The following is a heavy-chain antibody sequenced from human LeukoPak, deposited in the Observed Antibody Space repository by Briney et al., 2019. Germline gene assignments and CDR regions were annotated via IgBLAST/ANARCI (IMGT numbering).Heavy chain of an antibody. CDR2: IIPILGVT. J-gene: IGHJ4*02. CDR3: ATQSSGWHIYYFDH. D-gene: IGHD6-25*01. CDR1: GDSFSSDA. Sequence: SVKVSCKASGDSFSSDAISWVRQVPGQGYEWVGRIIPILGVTHYALKFRGRVTITADKSTSAADMELRSLTSDDTAVYYCATQSSGWHIYYFDHWGQGTLVTVSS. V-gene: IGHV1-69*04.